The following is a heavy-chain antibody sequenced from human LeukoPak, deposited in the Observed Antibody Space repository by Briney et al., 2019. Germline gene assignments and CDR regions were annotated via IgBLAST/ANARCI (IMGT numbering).Heavy chain of an antibody. CDR3: VRDPYYDSSGYYYIFSYFDL. J-gene: IGHJ2*01. D-gene: IGHD3-22*01. CDR2: INHSGST. V-gene: IGHV4-39*07. Sequence: SETLSLTCTVSGGSISSSSYYWGWIRQPPGKGLEWIGEINHSGSTNYNPSLKSRVTISVDTSKNQFSLKLSSVTAADTAVYYCVRDPYYDSSGYYYIFSYFDLWGRGTLVTVSS. CDR1: GGSISSSSYY.